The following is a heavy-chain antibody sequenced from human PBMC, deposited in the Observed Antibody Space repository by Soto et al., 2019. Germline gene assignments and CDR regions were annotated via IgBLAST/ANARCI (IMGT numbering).Heavy chain of an antibody. Sequence: AGGSLRLSCAASGFTFSSYEMNWVRQAPGKGLEWVSYISSSGSTIYYADSVKGRFTISRDNAKNSLYLQMNSLRAEDTAVYYCARVDTDILTGYYTFDYWGQGTLVTVSS. V-gene: IGHV3-48*03. CDR3: ARVDTDILTGYYTFDY. CDR2: ISSSGSTI. J-gene: IGHJ4*02. CDR1: GFTFSSYE. D-gene: IGHD3-9*01.